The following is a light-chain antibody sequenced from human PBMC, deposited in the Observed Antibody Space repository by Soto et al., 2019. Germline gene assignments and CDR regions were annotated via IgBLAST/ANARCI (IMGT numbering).Light chain of an antibody. CDR2: GAS. CDR3: QQYNTWLWT. J-gene: IGKJ1*01. Sequence: EVVMTQSPATLSVSPGERVTLSCRASQSINAHLAWYQQKPGQAPRLLIHGASTRATGIPARFSGSGFGTAFIXXSXSXPSEDFAVYYRQQYNTWLWTFGQGTKVEIQ. CDR1: QSINAH. V-gene: IGKV3-15*01.